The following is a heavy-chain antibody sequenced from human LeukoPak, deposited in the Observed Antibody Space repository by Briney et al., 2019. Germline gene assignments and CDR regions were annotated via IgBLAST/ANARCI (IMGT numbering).Heavy chain of an antibody. J-gene: IGHJ4*02. CDR3: ARGGQLVRRPGGDY. CDR1: GFTFSSYG. V-gene: IGHV3-30*03. CDR2: ISYDGSNK. D-gene: IGHD6-13*01. Sequence: GGSLRLSCAASGFTFSSYGMHWVRQASGKGLEWVAVISYDGSNKYYADSVKGRFTISRDNSRNTLYLQMNSLRAEDTAVYYCARGGQLVRRPGGDYWGQGTLVTVSS.